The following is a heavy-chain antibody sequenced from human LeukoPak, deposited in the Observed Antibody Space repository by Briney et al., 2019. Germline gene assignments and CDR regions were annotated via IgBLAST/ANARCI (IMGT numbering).Heavy chain of an antibody. V-gene: IGHV3-21*01. CDR3: AKSAYSSSWSLLGY. CDR2: ISSSSGYI. CDR1: GFTFSSYS. D-gene: IGHD6-13*01. Sequence: PGRSLRLSCAASGFTFSSYSMNWVRQAPGKGLEWVSSISSSSGYIYYADSVKGRFTISRDNAKNSLYLQMNSLRAEDTAVYYCAKSAYSSSWSLLGYWGQGTLVTVSS. J-gene: IGHJ4*02.